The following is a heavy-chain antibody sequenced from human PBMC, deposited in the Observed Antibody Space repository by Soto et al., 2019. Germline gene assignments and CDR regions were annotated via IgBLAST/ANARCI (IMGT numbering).Heavy chain of an antibody. CDR1: GYTFTSYD. CDR3: ARGGTPYYYGSGSYQYYYYYMDV. J-gene: IGHJ6*03. CDR2: MNPNSGNT. Sequence: GASVKVYCKASGYTFTSYDINWVRQATGQGLEWMGWMNPNSGNTGYAQKFQGRVTMTRNTSISTAYMELSSLRSEDTAVYYCARGGTPYYYGSGSYQYYYYYMDVWGKGTTVTVSS. D-gene: IGHD3-10*01. V-gene: IGHV1-8*01.